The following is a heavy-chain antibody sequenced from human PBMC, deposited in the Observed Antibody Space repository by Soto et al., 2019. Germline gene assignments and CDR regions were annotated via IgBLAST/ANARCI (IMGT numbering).Heavy chain of an antibody. V-gene: IGHV1-8*01. J-gene: IGHJ5*02. CDR2: MNPNSGHT. Sequence: QVQLVQSGAEVKKPGASVKVSCKASGYTFTSHDINWMRQTTGQVLEWMGWMNPNSGHTNSAQKFQGRVTMTRDTSINTAYMELTNLRSEDTAIYYCASDMSTTWGQGTLVTVSS. D-gene: IGHD2-2*01. CDR3: ASDMSTT. CDR1: GYTFTSHD.